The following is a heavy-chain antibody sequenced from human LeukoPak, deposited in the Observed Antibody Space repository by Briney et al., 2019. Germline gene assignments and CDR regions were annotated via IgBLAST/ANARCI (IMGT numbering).Heavy chain of an antibody. J-gene: IGHJ3*02. CDR2: VAYDGSNK. V-gene: IGHV3-30*04. CDR3: ARDYQEAFDI. Sequence: GGSLRLSCAASGFTFSDYAIHWVRQAPGKGLEWVAVVAYDGSNKYFADSVRGRFTISRDNSKNMVYLQMKSLRDEDTAVYYCARDYQEAFDIWGQGTMAIVSS. CDR1: GFTFSDYA. D-gene: IGHD3-16*02.